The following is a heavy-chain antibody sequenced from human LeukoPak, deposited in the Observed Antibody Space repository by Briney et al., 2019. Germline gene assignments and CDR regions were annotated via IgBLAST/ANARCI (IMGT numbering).Heavy chain of an antibody. Sequence: GGSLRLSCAASGFTFSSYAMTWVRQAPGKGLEWVSVISGGGGSTYYADSVKGRFTISRDNSKNTLYLQMNSLRAEDTAVHYCAREVAAFDYWGQGTLVTVSS. CDR2: ISGGGGST. J-gene: IGHJ4*02. CDR3: AREVAAFDY. CDR1: GFTFSSYA. D-gene: IGHD2-15*01. V-gene: IGHV3-23*01.